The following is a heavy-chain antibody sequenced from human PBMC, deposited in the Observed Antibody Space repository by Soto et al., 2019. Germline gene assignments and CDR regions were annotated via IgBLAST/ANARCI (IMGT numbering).Heavy chain of an antibody. Sequence: VPLRLPNAASGCYIRNYWMTWVRQTPGEGLEWVGNIKPDGTETYYADSVKGRFTISRDNARNSLYLQMSTLRVEDTAVYYCARDYYASGSHDYWGQGTLVTVSS. J-gene: IGHJ4*02. CDR1: GCYIRNYW. D-gene: IGHD3-10*01. CDR3: ARDYYASGSHDY. V-gene: IGHV3-7*01. CDR2: IKPDGTET.